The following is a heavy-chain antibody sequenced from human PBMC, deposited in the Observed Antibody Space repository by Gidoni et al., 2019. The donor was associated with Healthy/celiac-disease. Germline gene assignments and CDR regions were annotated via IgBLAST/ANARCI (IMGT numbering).Heavy chain of an antibody. J-gene: IGHJ3*02. D-gene: IGHD6-6*01. V-gene: IGHV4-39*01. Sequence: LQLQEWRPGLVTPSETLSLPCTLSGGSLRSSSYHWGWIREPPGKGLEWIGRIYYSGSTYNNTTLESRVSISVDTSKNQFSLKLSSVTAAGTAVYYCATRVEYSSSSFSFDIWGQGTMVTVSS. CDR2: IYYSGST. CDR3: ATRVEYSSSSFSFDI. CDR1: GGSLRSSSYH.